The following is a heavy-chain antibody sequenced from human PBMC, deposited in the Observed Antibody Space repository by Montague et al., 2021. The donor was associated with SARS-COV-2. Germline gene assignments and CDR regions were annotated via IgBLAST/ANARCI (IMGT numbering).Heavy chain of an antibody. V-gene: IGHV4-39*01. CDR1: GVVELRRRSE. CDR2: LEKKRXT. J-gene: IGHJ4*02. CDR3: ARHETGEPPFGD. D-gene: IGHD7-27*01. Sequence: SETLSLTCTVSGVVELRRRSEEHTSELQSHHDLVWRLLLEKKRXTXYTXXXKTRLSMSIYKSKNQFYLRLRSVTAADTSIYYCARHETGEPPFGDWGQGTLVTVSS.